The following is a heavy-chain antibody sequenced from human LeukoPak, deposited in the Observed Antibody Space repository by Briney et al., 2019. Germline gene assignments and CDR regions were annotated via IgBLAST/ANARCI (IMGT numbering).Heavy chain of an antibody. V-gene: IGHV2-70*11. CDR1: GFSLSTRGMG. CDR2: IDWDDDE. CDR3: VVGVRGSCVLSH. D-gene: IGHD2-15*01. J-gene: IGHJ4*02. Sequence: SGPALVKPTQTLTLTCTFSGFSLSTRGMGVSWVRQPPGKALEWLARIDWDDDEYYSTSLKTRLTISKDTSKNHVVLTMTNMDPVDTATYYCVVGVRGSCVLSHWGQGTLVTVSS.